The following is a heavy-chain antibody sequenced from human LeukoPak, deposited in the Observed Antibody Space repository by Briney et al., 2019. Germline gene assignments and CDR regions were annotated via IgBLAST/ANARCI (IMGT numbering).Heavy chain of an antibody. Sequence: ASVTVSCKVSGYTLTELSMHWVRQAPGKGLEWMGGFDPEDGETIHAQKFQGRVTMTEDTSTDTAYMELSSLRSEDTAVYYCATVRLVDYTRLAFDYWGQGTLVTVSS. CDR1: GYTLTELS. CDR3: ATVRLVDYTRLAFDY. CDR2: FDPEDGET. J-gene: IGHJ4*02. D-gene: IGHD4-11*01. V-gene: IGHV1-24*01.